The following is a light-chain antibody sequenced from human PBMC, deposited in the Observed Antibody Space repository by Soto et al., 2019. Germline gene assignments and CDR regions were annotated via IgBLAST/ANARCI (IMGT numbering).Light chain of an antibody. V-gene: IGKV3-20*01. CDR1: QSVSSSH. CDR3: PQYGSSPRPT. Sequence: EIVLTQSPGTLSLSPGERATLSCRASQSVSSSHLAWYQQKPGQAPRLLIYGASSRATGIPDRFSGSGSGTDCALTISRLEPEDFAVYYCPQYGSSPRPTFGGGHKVDIK. J-gene: IGKJ4*01. CDR2: GAS.